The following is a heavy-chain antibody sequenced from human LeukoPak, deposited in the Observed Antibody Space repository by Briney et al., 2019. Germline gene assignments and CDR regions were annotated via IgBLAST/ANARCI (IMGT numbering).Heavy chain of an antibody. CDR2: IKSESDGGTT. J-gene: IGHJ5*02. V-gene: IGHV3-15*01. D-gene: IGHD1-26*01. CDR3: TTSGWFDH. Sequence: GGSLRLSCVASRFAFSQAWMSWVRQAPGKGLEWVGHIKSESDGGTTDYAAPVKGRFTISRDDSKNTLFLQMNSLQTEDTAVYYCTTSGWFDHWGQGTLVTVSS. CDR1: RFAFSQAW.